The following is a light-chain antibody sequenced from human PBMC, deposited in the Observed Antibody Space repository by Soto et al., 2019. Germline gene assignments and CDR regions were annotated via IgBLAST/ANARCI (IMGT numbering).Light chain of an antibody. CDR3: QQNDTSPFT. J-gene: IGKJ4*01. V-gene: IGKV3-20*01. Sequence: EIVLTQSPGTLSLSPGERATLSCRASQSVSSNYLAWYQQKPGQAPRLLIYGASSRATGIPDRFSGSGSGTDFPLTISRLEPDDFAVYYCQQNDTSPFTFGGGTKVEIK. CDR2: GAS. CDR1: QSVSSNY.